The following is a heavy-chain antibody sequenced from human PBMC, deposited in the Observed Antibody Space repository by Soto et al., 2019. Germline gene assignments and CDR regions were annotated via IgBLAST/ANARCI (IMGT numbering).Heavy chain of an antibody. CDR2: ISWNSGSI. V-gene: IGHV3-9*01. J-gene: IGHJ4*02. CDR3: AKDTDEEGLFDY. Sequence: GGSLRLSCAASGFTFDDYAMHWVRQAPGKGLEWVSGISWNSGSIGYADSVKGRFTISRDNAKNSLYLQMNSLRAEDTALYYCAKDTDEEGLFDYWGQGTLVTVSS. CDR1: GFTFDDYA.